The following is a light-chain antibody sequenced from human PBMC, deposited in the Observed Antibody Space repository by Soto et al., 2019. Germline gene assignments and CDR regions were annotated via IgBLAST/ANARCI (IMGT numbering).Light chain of an antibody. J-gene: IGLJ2*01. CDR1: SSNIGAGYD. CDR2: GNS. V-gene: IGLV1-40*01. Sequence: QSVLTQPPSVSGAPGQRVTISCTGSSSNIGAGYDVHWYQQLPGTAPKLLIYGNSNRPSGVPDRFSGSKSGTSASLAITGLQAEDEADYYCQSYDSSLLGVFGGGTKLPS. CDR3: QSYDSSLLGV.